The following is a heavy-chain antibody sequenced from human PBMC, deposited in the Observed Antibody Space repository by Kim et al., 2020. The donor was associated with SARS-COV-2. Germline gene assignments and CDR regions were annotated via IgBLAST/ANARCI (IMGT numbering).Heavy chain of an antibody. V-gene: IGHV1-24*01. Sequence: ASVKVSCKVSGYTLTELSMHWVRQAPGKGLEWMGGFDPEDGETIYAQKFQGRVTMTEDTSTDTAYMELSSLRSEDTAVYYCATVGVGATAWSYYYYGMDVWGQGTTVTVSS. CDR1: GYTLTELS. CDR2: FDPEDGET. J-gene: IGHJ6*02. D-gene: IGHD1-26*01. CDR3: ATVGVGATAWSYYYYGMDV.